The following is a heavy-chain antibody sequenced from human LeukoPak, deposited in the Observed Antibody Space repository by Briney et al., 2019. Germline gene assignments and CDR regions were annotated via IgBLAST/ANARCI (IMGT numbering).Heavy chain of an antibody. CDR1: GFTVSTNY. CDR3: ARDTVTTFRFRDYYYYGMDV. V-gene: IGHV3-53*01. Sequence: GGSLRLSCAASGFTVSTNYMNWVRQAPGKGLEWVSVIYSGGSTYCADSVKGRFTISRDNSKNTLYLQMNSLRAEDTAVYYCARDTVTTFRFRDYYYYGMDVWGQGTAVTVSS. J-gene: IGHJ6*02. CDR2: IYSGGST. D-gene: IGHD4-17*01.